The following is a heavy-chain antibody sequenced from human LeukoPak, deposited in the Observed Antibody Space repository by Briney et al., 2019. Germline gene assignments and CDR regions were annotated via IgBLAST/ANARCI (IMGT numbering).Heavy chain of an antibody. CDR3: ARDLPSTSNWELDY. CDR1: GYTFIDCY. J-gene: IGHJ4*02. Sequence: GASVKVSCKASGYTFIDCYIHWVRQAPGQGLEWMGRINPNIPNTDDTDYAQNFQGRVTMTRDTSISTAFMELSRLTSDDTAVYYCARDLPSTSNWELDYWGQGTLVTVSS. D-gene: IGHD7-27*01. CDR2: INPNIPNTDDT. V-gene: IGHV1-2*06.